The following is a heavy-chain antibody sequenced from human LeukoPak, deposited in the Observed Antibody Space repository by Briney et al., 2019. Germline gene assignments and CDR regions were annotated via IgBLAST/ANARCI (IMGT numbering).Heavy chain of an antibody. Sequence: PSETLSLTCAVYGGSFSGYYWSWIRQPPGKGLEWIGEINHSGSTNYNPSLKSRVTISVDTSKNQFSLKLSSVTAADTAVYYCAREGCGGSCYSRYYYFDYWGQGTLVTVSS. J-gene: IGHJ4*02. CDR1: GGSFSGYY. V-gene: IGHV4-34*01. CDR2: INHSGST. D-gene: IGHD2-15*01. CDR3: AREGCGGSCYSRYYYFDY.